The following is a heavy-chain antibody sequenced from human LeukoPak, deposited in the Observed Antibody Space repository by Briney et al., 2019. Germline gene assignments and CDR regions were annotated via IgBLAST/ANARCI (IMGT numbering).Heavy chain of an antibody. CDR1: GVSISSYY. CDR2: IYYSGST. Sequence: SETLSLTCTVSGVSISSYYWSWIRQPPGKGLEWIGYIYYSGSTNYNPSLKSRVTISVDTSKNQFSLKLSSVTAADTAVYYCARHHSSTRFDAFDIWGQGTMVTVSS. CDR3: ARHHSSTRFDAFDI. J-gene: IGHJ3*02. V-gene: IGHV4-59*08. D-gene: IGHD2-2*01.